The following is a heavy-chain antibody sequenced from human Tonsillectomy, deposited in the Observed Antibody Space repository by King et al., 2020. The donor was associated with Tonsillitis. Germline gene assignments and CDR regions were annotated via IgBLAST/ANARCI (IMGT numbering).Heavy chain of an antibody. CDR1: GGSFSGYY. D-gene: IGHD3-22*01. J-gene: IGHJ4*02. CDR3: ARVGDSSGYYSSFDY. V-gene: IGHV4-34*01. Sequence: VQLQQWGAGLLKPSETLSLTCAVYGGSFSGYYWSWIRQPPGKGLEWIVEINHSGSTNYNPSLKSRVTISVDTSKNQFSLKLSSVTAADTAVYYCARVGDSSGYYSSFDYWGQGTLVTVSS. CDR2: INHSGST.